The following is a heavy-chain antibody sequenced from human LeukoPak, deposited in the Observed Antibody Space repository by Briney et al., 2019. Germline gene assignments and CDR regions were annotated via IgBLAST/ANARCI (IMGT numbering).Heavy chain of an antibody. J-gene: IGHJ4*02. CDR2: IKSETNGGTT. D-gene: IGHD3-3*01. V-gene: IGHV3-15*01. CDR3: TTDPRIFGVVSI. Sequence: GGSLRLSCAASGFTFRNAWMSWVRQAPGKGLEWVGRIKSETNGGTTDYAAPVKGRFTISRDDSKNTLYLQMNSLKTEDTAVYYCTTDPRIFGVVSIWGQGTLVTVSS. CDR1: GFTFRNAW.